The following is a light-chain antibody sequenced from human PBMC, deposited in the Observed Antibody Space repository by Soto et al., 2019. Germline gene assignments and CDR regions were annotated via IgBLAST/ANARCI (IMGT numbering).Light chain of an antibody. CDR2: DAS. CDR1: QSMSSW. CDR3: QQYNSYSPYT. J-gene: IGKJ2*01. Sequence: DIQMTQSPSILSASVGDRVTITCRASQSMSSWLAWYQQKPGKAPKLLIYDASSLESGVPSRFSGSGSGTEFTLTLCSLQPDDFATYYCQQYNSYSPYTFGQGTKLEIK. V-gene: IGKV1-5*01.